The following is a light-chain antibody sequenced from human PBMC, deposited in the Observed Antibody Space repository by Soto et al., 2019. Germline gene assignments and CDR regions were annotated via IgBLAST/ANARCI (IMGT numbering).Light chain of an antibody. Sequence: QSALTQPASVSGSPGQSVTISCTGPRSDIGDSNFISWYQHSPGKAPRLLIYEVNNRPSGASKRFSGSKAGNTASLTISGLLDDDEADYFRASFRSGTILVFGSGTKVTVL. J-gene: IGLJ1*01. CDR1: RSDIGDSNF. CDR3: ASFRSGTILV. CDR2: EVN. V-gene: IGLV2-14*01.